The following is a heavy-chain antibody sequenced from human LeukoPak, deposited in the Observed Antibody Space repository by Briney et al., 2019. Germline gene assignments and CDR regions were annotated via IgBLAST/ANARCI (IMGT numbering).Heavy chain of an antibody. J-gene: IGHJ5*02. D-gene: IGHD2/OR15-2a*01. CDR3: VIVTVQREFDP. CDR2: ISDTGSTI. V-gene: IGHV3-48*03. Sequence: GGSLRLSCAASGFTFKTYEMNWVRQAPGKGLEWVSYISDTGSTIKYADSVKGRFTISRDNAKNSVSLQMNSLRVEDTAVYYCVIVTVQREFDPWGQGTLVTVSS. CDR1: GFTFKTYE.